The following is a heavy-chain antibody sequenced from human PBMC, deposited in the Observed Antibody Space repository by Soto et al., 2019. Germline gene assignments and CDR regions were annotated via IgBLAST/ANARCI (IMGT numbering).Heavy chain of an antibody. Sequence: EVQLLESGGGLVQPGGSLRLSCAVSGFTFSTYAMNWVRQAPGKGLEWVSTIIASAGGSYYADSVKGRFTISRDNDKSSLYLQMNSLRAEDTALYYCTRDSTPRSGTRTFDPWGQGTLVTVSS. V-gene: IGHV3-23*01. J-gene: IGHJ5*02. CDR3: TRDSTPRSGTRTFDP. D-gene: IGHD1-7*01. CDR1: GFTFSTYA. CDR2: IIASAGGS.